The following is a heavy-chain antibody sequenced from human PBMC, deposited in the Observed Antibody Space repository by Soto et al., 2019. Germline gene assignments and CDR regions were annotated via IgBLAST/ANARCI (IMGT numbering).Heavy chain of an antibody. CDR1: GFTFSSYS. Sequence: GGSLRLSCAASGFTFSSYSMNWVRQAPGKGLEWVSYISSSSSTIYYADSVKGRFTISRDNAKNSLYLQMNSLRAEDTAVYYCARENRGVVIRKYYAFDIWGQGTMVTVSS. V-gene: IGHV3-48*01. D-gene: IGHD3-3*01. CDR2: ISSSSSTI. CDR3: ARENRGVVIRKYYAFDI. J-gene: IGHJ3*02.